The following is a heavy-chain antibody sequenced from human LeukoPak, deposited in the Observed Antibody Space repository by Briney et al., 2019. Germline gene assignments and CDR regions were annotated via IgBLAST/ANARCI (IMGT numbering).Heavy chain of an antibody. J-gene: IGHJ3*02. D-gene: IGHD1-26*01. CDR2: ISYDGSNK. CDR1: GFTFSSYG. CDR3: AKIGKDAFDI. V-gene: IGHV3-30*18. Sequence: GRSLRLSCAASGFTFSSYGMHWVRQAPGKGLEWVAVISYDGSNKYYADSVKGRFTISRDNSKNTLYLQMDSLRAEDTAVYYCAKIGKDAFDIWGQGTMVTVSS.